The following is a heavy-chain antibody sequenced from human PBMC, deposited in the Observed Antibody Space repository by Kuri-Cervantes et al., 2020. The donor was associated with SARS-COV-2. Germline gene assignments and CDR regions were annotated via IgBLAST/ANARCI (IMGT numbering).Heavy chain of an antibody. CDR2: ISYDGSNK. CDR1: GFTFSSYG. V-gene: IGHV3-30*03. J-gene: IGHJ6*02. D-gene: IGHD7-27*01. Sequence: GGSLRLSCAASGFTFSSYGMHWVRQAPGKGLEWVAVISYDGSNKYYADSVKGRFTISRDNSKNTMYLQMNSLRAEDTAVYYCAGCRPGDSYYYGMDVWGQGTTVTVSS. CDR3: AGCRPGDSYYYGMDV.